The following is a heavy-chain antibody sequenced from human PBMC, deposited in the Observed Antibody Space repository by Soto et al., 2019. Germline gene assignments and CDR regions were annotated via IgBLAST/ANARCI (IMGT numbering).Heavy chain of an antibody. V-gene: IGHV4-59*01. CDR2: IYYSGST. D-gene: IGHD6-13*01. J-gene: IGHJ5*02. CDR1: GGSISSYY. CDR3: ARDSGGAAAGTVWFDP. Sequence: SETLSLTCTVSGGSISSYYWSWIRQPPGKGLEWIGYIYYSGSTNCNPSLKSRVTISVDTSKNQFSLKLSSVTAADTAVYYCARDSGGAAAGTVWFDPWGQGTLVTVSS.